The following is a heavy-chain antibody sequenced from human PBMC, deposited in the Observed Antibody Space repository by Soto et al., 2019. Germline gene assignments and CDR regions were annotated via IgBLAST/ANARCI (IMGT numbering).Heavy chain of an antibody. D-gene: IGHD3-22*01. CDR1: GFTVSSNY. Sequence: EVQVVESGGGLVQPGGSLRLSCAASGFTVSSNYMTWVRQAPGKGLEWVSVLYSGGSTYYADSVKGRFPISRDNSKNNLFLQMNSLRAEDTDMYYCGTRDSSGYYDRFWGQGTLVTVSS. CDR2: LYSGGST. V-gene: IGHV3-66*01. J-gene: IGHJ4*02. CDR3: GTRDSSGYYDRF.